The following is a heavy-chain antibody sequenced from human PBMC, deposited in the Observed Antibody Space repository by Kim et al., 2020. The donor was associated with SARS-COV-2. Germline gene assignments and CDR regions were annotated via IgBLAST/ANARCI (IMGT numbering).Heavy chain of an antibody. Sequence: ASVKVSCKASGYTFTSYAMDWVRQAPGQGLEWMGWINTNTGNPTYAQGFTGRFVFSLDTSVSTAYLQISSLKAEDTAVYYCASGPAYCSSTSCYLWFDPWGQGTLVTVSS. V-gene: IGHV7-4-1*02. CDR1: GYTFTSYA. CDR3: ASGPAYCSSTSCYLWFDP. D-gene: IGHD2-2*01. CDR2: INTNTGNP. J-gene: IGHJ5*02.